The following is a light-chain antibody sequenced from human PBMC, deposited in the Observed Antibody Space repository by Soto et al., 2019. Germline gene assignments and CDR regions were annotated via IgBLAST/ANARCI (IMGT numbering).Light chain of an antibody. CDR3: TSYTTTATRV. Sequence: QSALTQPASVSGSPGQSISISCTGTSSDVGAYNYVSWYQKHPGNAPKLIIYDVNNRPSGVSSRFSGSKSGNTASLTISGLQAGDEADYYCTSYTTTATRVFGGGTKLTVL. V-gene: IGLV2-14*01. CDR2: DVN. J-gene: IGLJ3*02. CDR1: SSDVGAYNY.